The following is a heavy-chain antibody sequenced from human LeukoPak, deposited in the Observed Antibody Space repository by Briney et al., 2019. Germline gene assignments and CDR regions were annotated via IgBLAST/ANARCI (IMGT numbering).Heavy chain of an antibody. D-gene: IGHD2-15*01. CDR2: ISGSGGST. Sequence: GGSLRLSCAASGFTFSSYAMSWVRQAPGKGLEWVSAISGSGGSTYYADSVKGRFTISRDNSKNTLYLQMNSLRAEDKAVYYCAKSSQSVLSRWFDPWGQGTLVTVSS. J-gene: IGHJ5*02. V-gene: IGHV3-23*01. CDR1: GFTFSSYA. CDR3: AKSSQSVLSRWFDP.